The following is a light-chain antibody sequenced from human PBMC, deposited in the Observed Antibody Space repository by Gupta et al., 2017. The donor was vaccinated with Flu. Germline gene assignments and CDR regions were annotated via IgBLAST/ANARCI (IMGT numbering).Light chain of an antibody. Sequence: TSSDIGSYKYVSWYQQHPGKAPQLLIYDATNRPSGVSTRFSGSKSGDTASLTISGLQAEDEADYYCSSCTSSTTLVFGGGTRLTVL. J-gene: IGLJ2*01. V-gene: IGLV2-14*01. CDR1: SSDIGSYKY. CDR3: SSCTSSTTLV. CDR2: DAT.